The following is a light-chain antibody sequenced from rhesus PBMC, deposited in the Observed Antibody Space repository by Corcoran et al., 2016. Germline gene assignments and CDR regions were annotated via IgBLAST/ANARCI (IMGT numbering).Light chain of an antibody. CDR2: YAS. CDR1: QRIRDS. CDR3: QQHHSYPPT. V-gene: IGKV1S14*01. Sequence: DIQMTQSPSSLSASVGDTVTITCRASQRIRDSLAWYQQKPGKAPTPFIYYASNLERGVPSRFSGSGSGAVFTLTISSLQPEVFAVYYCQQHHSYPPTFGGGTKVEIK. J-gene: IGKJ4*01.